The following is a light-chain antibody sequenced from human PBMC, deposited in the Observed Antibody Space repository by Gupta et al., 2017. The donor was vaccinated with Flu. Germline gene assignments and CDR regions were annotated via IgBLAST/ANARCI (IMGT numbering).Light chain of an antibody. J-gene: IGKJ2*01. Sequence: DIQMTQSPSTLSAFVGDRVTITCRASQRIASWLAWYQQKPGKAPKLLIYKTSTLESGVPSRFSGSGSGTKFTLTISSLQPDEFATYYCQQDSSSSGTFGQGTKVEIK. CDR2: KTS. CDR3: QQDSSSSGT. V-gene: IGKV1-5*03. CDR1: QRIASW.